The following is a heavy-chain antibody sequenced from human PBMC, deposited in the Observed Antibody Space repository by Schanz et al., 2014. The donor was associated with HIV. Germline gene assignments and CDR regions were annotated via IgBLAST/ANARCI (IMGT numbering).Heavy chain of an antibody. Sequence: EVQLVESGGGLVQPGGSLRLSCAASGFTFSNYALNWVRQAPGKGLEWVSGISGNSGHTWYADSVKGRFTISRDNSKNTLYLQMNSLRAEDTAVYYCARVVGGGFDYWGQGTLVTVSS. CDR2: ISGNSGHT. J-gene: IGHJ4*02. CDR3: ARVVGGGFDY. V-gene: IGHV3-23*04. CDR1: GFTFSNYA. D-gene: IGHD2-15*01.